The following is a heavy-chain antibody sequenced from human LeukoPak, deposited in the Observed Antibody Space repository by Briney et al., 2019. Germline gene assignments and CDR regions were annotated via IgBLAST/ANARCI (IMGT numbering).Heavy chain of an antibody. J-gene: IGHJ6*02. V-gene: IGHV4-59*08. D-gene: IGHD6-6*01. CDR2: IYYSGST. CDR1: GGSISSYY. CDR3: ARHGIAARHYYYYGMDV. Sequence: PSETLSLTCTVSGGSISSYYWSWIRQPPGKGLEWIGYIYYSGSTNYNPSLKSRDTISVDTSKNQFSLKLSSVTAADTAVYYCARHGIAARHYYYYGMDVWGQGTTVTVSS.